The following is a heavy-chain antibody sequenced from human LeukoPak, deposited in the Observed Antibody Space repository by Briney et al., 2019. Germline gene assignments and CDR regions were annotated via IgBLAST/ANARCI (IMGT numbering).Heavy chain of an antibody. J-gene: IGHJ4*02. CDR1: GFTFGSCW. CDR3: AKMAHSGSYPPDSYYFDY. CDR2: INQDGSQK. D-gene: IGHD1-26*01. V-gene: IGHV3-7*03. Sequence: GGSLRLSCAASGFTFGSCWMNWVRQTPGKGLEWVANINQDGSQKFYVDSVKGRFTISRDNSRNTLYLQMNSLRAEDTAVYYCAKMAHSGSYPPDSYYFDYWGQGTLVTVSS.